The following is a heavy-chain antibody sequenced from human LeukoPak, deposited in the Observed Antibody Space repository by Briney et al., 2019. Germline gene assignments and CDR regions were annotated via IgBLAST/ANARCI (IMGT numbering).Heavy chain of an antibody. CDR1: GGSIISSSYY. CDR2: IYYSGST. V-gene: IGHV4-39*01. J-gene: IGHJ4*02. D-gene: IGHD3-10*01. Sequence: KSSETLSLTCTVYGGSIISSSYYWRWIRQPPGKGLEWIGSIYYSGSTYYNPSLKSRVTISVDASKNQFSLRLNSVTAADTAVYYCARHGVRASLRSPAADWGQGTLVTVSP. CDR3: ARHGVRASLRSPAAD.